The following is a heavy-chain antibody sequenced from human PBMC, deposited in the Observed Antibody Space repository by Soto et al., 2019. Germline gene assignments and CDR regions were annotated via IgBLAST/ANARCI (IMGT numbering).Heavy chain of an antibody. D-gene: IGHD3-10*01. CDR2: IKQDGSEK. CDR1: GFTVSSYW. Sequence: EVQLVESGGGLVQPGGSLRLSCAASGFTVSSYWMSWVRQAPGKGLEWVANIKQDGSEKYYVDSVKGRFTISRDNAKNSVYLQMNSLRAEDTAVYYCARVPRGPYYYCGMDVWGQGTTVTVSS. J-gene: IGHJ6*02. V-gene: IGHV3-7*05. CDR3: ARVPRGPYYYCGMDV.